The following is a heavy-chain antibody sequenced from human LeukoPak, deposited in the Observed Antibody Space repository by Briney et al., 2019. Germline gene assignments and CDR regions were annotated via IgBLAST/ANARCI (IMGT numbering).Heavy chain of an antibody. Sequence: PGGSLRLSCAASGFTVSSNYMSWVRQAPGKGLEWVSLIHIGGTTYYADSVRGRFTISRDNSKNTLYLQMNSLRAEDTAVYYCAKCGTGSNFDYWGQGMLVTVSS. V-gene: IGHV3-53*01. CDR1: GFTVSSNY. CDR3: AKCGTGSNFDY. J-gene: IGHJ4*02. D-gene: IGHD3-10*01. CDR2: IHIGGTT.